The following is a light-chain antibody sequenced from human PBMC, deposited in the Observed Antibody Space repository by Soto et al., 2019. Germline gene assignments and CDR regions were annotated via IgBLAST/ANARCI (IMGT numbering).Light chain of an antibody. CDR3: ASWDDRLNGQV. CDR2: GND. Sequence: QSVLAQPPSASAPPGQRVAIPCSGSSSNIGRNPVHWYQHLPGAAPKLLIYGNDQRPSGVPDRFSGSKSDTSASLAITGLQSEEEADYCCASWDDRLNGQVFGGGTKLTVL. V-gene: IGLV1-44*01. CDR1: SSNIGRNP. J-gene: IGLJ2*01.